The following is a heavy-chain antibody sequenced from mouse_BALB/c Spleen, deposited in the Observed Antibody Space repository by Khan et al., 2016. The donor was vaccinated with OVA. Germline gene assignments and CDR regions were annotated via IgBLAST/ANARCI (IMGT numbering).Heavy chain of an antibody. CDR2: INPSNGVS. J-gene: IGHJ3*01. CDR1: GYTFTSYY. CDR3: ARLGYGKPFAY. V-gene: IGHV1S81*02. Sequence: QVQLQQPGAELGKPGASVKISCKASGYTFTSYYLYWVKQRPGQGLEWIGGINPSNGVSHFSEKFKSKATLTVDKSSSTAYMQLNSLTSEDSAVYCCARLGYGKPFAYWGQGTLVTVSS. D-gene: IGHD2-1*01.